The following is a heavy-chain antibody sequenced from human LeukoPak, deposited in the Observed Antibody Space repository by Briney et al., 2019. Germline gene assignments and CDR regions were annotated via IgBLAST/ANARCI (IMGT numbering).Heavy chain of an antibody. CDR2: IWYDGSNK. D-gene: IGHD1/OR15-1a*01. CDR3: AREALLPREQPPYYFDY. CDR1: GFTFSSYG. V-gene: IGHV3-33*01. Sequence: GGSLRLSCAASGFTFSSYGMHWVRQAPGKGLEWVAVIWYDGSNKYYADSVKGRFTISRDNSKNTLYLQLNSLRAEDTAVYYCAREALLPREQPPYYFDYWGQGTLVTVSS. J-gene: IGHJ4*02.